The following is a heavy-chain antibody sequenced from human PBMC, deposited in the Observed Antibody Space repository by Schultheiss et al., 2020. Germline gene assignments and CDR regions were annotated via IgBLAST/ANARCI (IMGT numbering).Heavy chain of an antibody. CDR1: GGSISSYY. V-gene: IGHV4-59*04. CDR2: IYYSGST. D-gene: IGHD6-13*01. CDR3: ARLTTAARFDP. J-gene: IGHJ5*02. Sequence: SQTLSLTCTVSGGSISSYYWSWIRQPPGKGLEWIGYIYYSGSTYYNPSLKSRVTISVDKSKNQFSLKLSSVTAEDTAVYYCARLTTAARFDPWGQGTLVTVSS.